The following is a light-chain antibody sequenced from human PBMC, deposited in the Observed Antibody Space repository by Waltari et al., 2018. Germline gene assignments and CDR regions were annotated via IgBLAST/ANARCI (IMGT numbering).Light chain of an antibody. CDR2: DAS. J-gene: IGKJ1*01. CDR1: QSVSRS. CDR3: QKYVSLPAT. V-gene: IGKV3-20*01. Sequence: EIVLTQSPGTLSLSPGERATLSCRASQSVSRSLAWYQQKPGQAPRLLIYDASTRAPGIPDRFSGSGSGTDFSLTISRLEPEDFAVYYCQKYVSLPATFGQGTKVEIK.